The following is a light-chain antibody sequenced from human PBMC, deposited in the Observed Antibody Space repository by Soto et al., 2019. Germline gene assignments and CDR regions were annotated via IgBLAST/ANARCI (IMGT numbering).Light chain of an antibody. CDR1: QGVLDY. CDR2: AAS. CDR3: QQYNTAPQT. V-gene: IGKV1-27*01. Sequence: DIQMTQSPSSLSASVGDRVTITCRASQGVLDYVAWFQQKPGKAPRLLIFAASTMPSGVPARFSGSGAGTDFTLTISSLQSEDVATYYCQQYNTAPQTFGQGTTVEIK. J-gene: IGKJ1*01.